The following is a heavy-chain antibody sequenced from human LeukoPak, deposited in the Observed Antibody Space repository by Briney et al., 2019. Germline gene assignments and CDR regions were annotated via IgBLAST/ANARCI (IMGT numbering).Heavy chain of an antibody. CDR1: GYTFTTYG. Sequence: ASVKVSCKTSGYTFTTYGISWVRQAPGQGLEWMGWISGSNGNTKYAQKVQGRVTMTTDTSTTTAYMEVRSLRSDDTAVYYCARDRDHMVQGVTALFDYWGQGTLVTVSS. V-gene: IGHV1-18*04. CDR2: ISGSNGNT. D-gene: IGHD3-10*01. CDR3: ARDRDHMVQGVTALFDY. J-gene: IGHJ4*02.